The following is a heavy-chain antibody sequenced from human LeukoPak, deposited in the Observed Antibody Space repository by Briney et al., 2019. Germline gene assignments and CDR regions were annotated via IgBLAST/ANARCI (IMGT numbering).Heavy chain of an antibody. Sequence: PGGCLRLSCAASGFTFSDYYMSWIRQAPGKGLEWVSTIKGIGPTTYYADSLKGRFTISRDNAKNSLFLQMSSLRADDTAIYYCARAGELRYMDVWGKGTAVTVSS. CDR2: IKGIGPTT. V-gene: IGHV3-11*04. CDR1: GFTFSDYY. CDR3: ARAGELRYMDV. D-gene: IGHD3-16*01. J-gene: IGHJ6*03.